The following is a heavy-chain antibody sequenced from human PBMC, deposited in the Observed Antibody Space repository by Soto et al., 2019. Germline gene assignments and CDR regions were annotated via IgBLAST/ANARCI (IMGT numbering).Heavy chain of an antibody. V-gene: IGHV1-3*01. CDR3: ARERGSTATFDY. Sequence: VKVSCKASGYAFSRYAINWIRQAPGQGLEWLGWINAGSGGTKYSQNFQGRVTITRDTAASTVYLDLSSLRSDDTAVYYCARERGSTATFDYWGQGTLVTVSS. J-gene: IGHJ4*02. CDR2: INAGSGGT. CDR1: GYAFSRYA. D-gene: IGHD4-17*01.